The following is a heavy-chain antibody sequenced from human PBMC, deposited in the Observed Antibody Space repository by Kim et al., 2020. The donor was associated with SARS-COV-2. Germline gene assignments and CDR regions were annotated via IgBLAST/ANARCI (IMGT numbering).Heavy chain of an antibody. CDR3: AKDVGPGIGAMGY. CDR1: GFTFSDYA. V-gene: IGHV3-9*01. CDR2: ISRDGGHI. Sequence: GGSLRLSCAISGFTFSDYAMHWVRQDPEKGLEWVSGISRDGGHIEYADYVKGRFTISRDNAKNSLYLQMNSLRLEDTALYYCAKDVGPGIGAMGYWGQGDLVTVSS. D-gene: IGHD5-18*01. J-gene: IGHJ4*02.